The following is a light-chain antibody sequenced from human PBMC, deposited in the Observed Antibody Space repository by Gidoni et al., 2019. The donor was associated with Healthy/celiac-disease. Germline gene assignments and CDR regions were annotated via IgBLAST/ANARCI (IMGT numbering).Light chain of an antibody. J-gene: IGKJ2*01. CDR3: QQYKSYSQRDT. V-gene: IGKV1-5*03. CDR1: QSISSW. CDR2: KAS. Sequence: DIQITQSPSTLSASVGDRVTLTCRASQSISSWLAWYQQKPGKAPKLLIYKASSLASGVPSRFSGSGSGTEIALTISSLQPDDFATYYCQQYKSYSQRDTFGQGTKLEIK.